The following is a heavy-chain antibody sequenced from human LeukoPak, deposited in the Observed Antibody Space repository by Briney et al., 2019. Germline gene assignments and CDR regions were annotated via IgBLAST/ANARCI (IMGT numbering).Heavy chain of an antibody. D-gene: IGHD6-6*01. CDR3: ARHGVKYSSLEYFDY. Sequence: SETLSLTCTVSGASITSYYWSWIRQPPGKGLEWIGYIYTSGTTNYNPSLKSRVTISVDTSKNQLSLKLSSVTAADTAVYYCARHGVKYSSLEYFDYWGQGTLVTVSS. CDR2: IYTSGTT. J-gene: IGHJ4*02. V-gene: IGHV4-4*09. CDR1: GASITSYY.